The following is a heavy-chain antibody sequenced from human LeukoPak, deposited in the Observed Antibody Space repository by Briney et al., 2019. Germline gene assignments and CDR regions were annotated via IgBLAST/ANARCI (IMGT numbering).Heavy chain of an antibody. J-gene: IGHJ6*03. CDR2: IIPILGIA. V-gene: IGHV1-69*04. D-gene: IGHD4-17*01. CDR3: ARDGATVTTGSYYYYYMDV. CDR1: GGAFSSYT. Sequence: SVKVSCKASGGAFSSYTISWVRQAPGQGLEWMGRIIPILGIANYAQKFQGRVTITADKSTSTAYMELSSLRSEDTAVYYCARDGATVTTGSYYYYYMDVWGKGTTVTVSS.